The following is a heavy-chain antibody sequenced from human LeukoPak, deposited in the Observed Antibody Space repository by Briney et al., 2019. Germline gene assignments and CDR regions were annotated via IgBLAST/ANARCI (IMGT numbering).Heavy chain of an antibody. CDR2: IYYSGST. D-gene: IGHD1-7*01. V-gene: IGHV4-31*03. CDR1: GGSISSGGYY. Sequence: PSQTLSLTCTVSGGSISSGGYYWRWIRQHPGKGLEWIGYIYYSGSTYYNPSLKSRVTISVDTSKDQFSLKLSSVTAADTAVYYCARVGGTTIDVLYFDYWGQGTLVTVSS. J-gene: IGHJ4*02. CDR3: ARVGGTTIDVLYFDY.